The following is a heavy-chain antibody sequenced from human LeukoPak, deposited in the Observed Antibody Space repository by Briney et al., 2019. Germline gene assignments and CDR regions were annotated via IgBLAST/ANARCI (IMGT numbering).Heavy chain of an antibody. CDR3: ARVPAGVIGMKDAFDI. D-gene: IGHD3-16*02. CDR2: IYYSGST. CDR1: GGSISSYY. Sequence: PSETLSLTCTVSGGSISSYYWSWIRQPPGKGLEWIGYIYYSGSTNYNPSLKSRVTISVDTSKNQFSLKLSSVTAEDTAVYYCARVPAGVIGMKDAFDIWGQGTMVTVSS. J-gene: IGHJ3*02. V-gene: IGHV4-59*12.